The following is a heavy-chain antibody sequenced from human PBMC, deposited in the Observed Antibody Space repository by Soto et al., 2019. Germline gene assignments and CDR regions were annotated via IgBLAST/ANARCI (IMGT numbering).Heavy chain of an antibody. J-gene: IGHJ4*02. CDR1: GFTFSSYA. CDR3: ARGIDY. CDR2: ISSNGGST. V-gene: IGHV3-64*01. Sequence: PGGSLRLSCAASGFTFSSYAMHWVRQAPGKGLEYVSAISSNGGSTYYANSVKGRFTISRDNSKNTLYLQMGSLRAEDMAVYYCARGIDYWGQGTLVTVSS.